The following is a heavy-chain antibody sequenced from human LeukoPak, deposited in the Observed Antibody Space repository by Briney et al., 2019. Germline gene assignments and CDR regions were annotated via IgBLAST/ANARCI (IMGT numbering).Heavy chain of an antibody. Sequence: SETLSLTCTVSGGSISSYYWSWIQQPPGKGLEWIGYIYYSGSTNYNPSLKSRVTISVDTSKNQFSLKLSSVTAADTAVYYCARATSQSPRFYYYYMDVWGKGTTVTVSS. J-gene: IGHJ6*03. V-gene: IGHV4-59*01. CDR3: ARATSQSPRFYYYYMDV. D-gene: IGHD3-16*01. CDR2: IYYSGST. CDR1: GGSISSYY.